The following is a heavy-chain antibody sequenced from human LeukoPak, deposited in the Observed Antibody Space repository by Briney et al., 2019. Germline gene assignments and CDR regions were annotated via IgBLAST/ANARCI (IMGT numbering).Heavy chain of an antibody. CDR1: GYIFSTYW. Sequence: GESLKISCKGSGYIFSTYWIGWVRQMPGKGLEWMGIIYPGDSDTRYSPSFQGQVTISADKSISTAYLQWSSLKASDTAMYYCARSAVYSSSWPEDYWGQGTLVTVSS. CDR2: IYPGDSDT. J-gene: IGHJ4*02. V-gene: IGHV5-51*01. CDR3: ARSAVYSSSWPEDY. D-gene: IGHD6-13*01.